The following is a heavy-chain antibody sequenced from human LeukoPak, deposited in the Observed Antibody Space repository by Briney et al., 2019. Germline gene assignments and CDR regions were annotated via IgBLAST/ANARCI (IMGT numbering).Heavy chain of an antibody. Sequence: SGGSLRLSCAASGFTFSSYAMSWVREAPARGLEWVSSLRGNGDTFYADSVKGRFTLSRDNSKNSLFLHMDSLRVEDSAVYYCARGRGQQHTSHWGQGTLVTVSS. D-gene: IGHD6-13*01. CDR2: LRGNGDT. J-gene: IGHJ4*02. V-gene: IGHV3-23*01. CDR1: GFTFSSYA. CDR3: ARGRGQQHTSH.